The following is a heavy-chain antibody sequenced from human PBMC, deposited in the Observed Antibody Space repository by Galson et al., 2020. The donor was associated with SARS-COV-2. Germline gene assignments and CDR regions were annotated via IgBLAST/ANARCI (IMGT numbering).Heavy chain of an antibody. CDR1: GYSFTSYW. Sequence: KIGESLKISCKGSGYSFTSYWIVWVRQMPGKGLEWMGIIYPGDSDTRYSPSFQGQVTISADKSISTAYLQWSSLKASDTAMYYCARGPIAAAGLFDYWGQGTLVTVSS. CDR3: ARGPIAAAGLFDY. V-gene: IGHV5-51*01. J-gene: IGHJ4*02. D-gene: IGHD6-13*01. CDR2: IYPGDSDT.